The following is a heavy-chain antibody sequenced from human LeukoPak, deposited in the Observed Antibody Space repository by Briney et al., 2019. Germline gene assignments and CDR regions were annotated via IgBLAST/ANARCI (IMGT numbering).Heavy chain of an antibody. D-gene: IGHD3-10*01. CDR1: GFTFSNYG. J-gene: IGHJ4*02. V-gene: IGHV3-23*01. Sequence: GGSLRLSCAASGFTFSNYGMSWVREAPGKGLEWVSGISGRGGSTYYADSVKGRFTISRDNSKNTLYLQMNSLTAEDTAVFYCAKEMYCYGSGSSSDYWGQGTLVTVSS. CDR3: AKEMYCYGSGSSSDY. CDR2: ISGRGGST.